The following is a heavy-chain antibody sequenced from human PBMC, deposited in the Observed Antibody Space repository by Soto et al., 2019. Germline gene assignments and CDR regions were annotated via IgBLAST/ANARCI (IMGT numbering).Heavy chain of an antibody. D-gene: IGHD3-10*01. J-gene: IGHJ6*02. CDR3: ARYVSGSTVFAMDV. CDR1: GRYISSEY. Sequence: PSETLSLTCTVSGRYISSEYWSWIRQPPGKGLEWIGCIYYSGSTNYNPSLKSRVVISVDTSRNQFSLNLTSVTAADTAIYYCARYVSGSTVFAMDVWGQGTTVT. CDR2: IYYSGST. V-gene: IGHV4-59*01.